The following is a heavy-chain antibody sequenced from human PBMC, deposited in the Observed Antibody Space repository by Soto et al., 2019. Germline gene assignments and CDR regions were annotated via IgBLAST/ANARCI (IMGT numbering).Heavy chain of an antibody. J-gene: IGHJ3*02. Sequence: PSETLSLTCTVSGGSISSGDYYWSWIRQPPGKGLEWIGYIYYSGSTYYNPSLKSRVTISVDTSKNQFSLKLSSVTAAGTAVYYCARGGAYFGSGSYYNDAFDIWGQGTMVTVSS. V-gene: IGHV4-30-4*01. CDR3: ARGGAYFGSGSYYNDAFDI. D-gene: IGHD3-10*01. CDR2: IYYSGST. CDR1: GGSISSGDYY.